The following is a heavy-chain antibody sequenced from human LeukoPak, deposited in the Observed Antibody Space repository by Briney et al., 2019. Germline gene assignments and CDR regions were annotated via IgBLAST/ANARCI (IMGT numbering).Heavy chain of an antibody. J-gene: IGHJ6*02. CDR3: ASLDFWSGYYYNGMDV. D-gene: IGHD3-3*01. CDR1: GDFIRSSAYY. V-gene: IGHV4-39*01. Sequence: SETLSLTCAVSGDFIRSSAYYWGWIRQPPGKGPEWIASIYYGGRTYYNPSLKSRVTIFVDTAKSQFSLKLNSVTAADTAVYYCASLDFWSGYYYNGMDVWGQGTTVSVSS. CDR2: IYYGGRT.